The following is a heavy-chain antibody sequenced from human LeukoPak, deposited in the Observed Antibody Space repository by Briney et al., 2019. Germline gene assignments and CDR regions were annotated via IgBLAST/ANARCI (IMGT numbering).Heavy chain of an antibody. CDR3: ARLEKQQRGFYFDY. CDR2: IYADGST. D-gene: IGHD6-13*01. J-gene: IGHJ4*02. Sequence: GGSLRLSCAASGFTVSSDYVSWVRHAPGRGLEWVSVIYADGSTYYADSVKGRFTISRDNSKNTVYLQVNTLRAEDTALYYCARLEKQQRGFYFDYWGQGTLVTVSS. V-gene: IGHV3-53*01. CDR1: GFTVSSDY.